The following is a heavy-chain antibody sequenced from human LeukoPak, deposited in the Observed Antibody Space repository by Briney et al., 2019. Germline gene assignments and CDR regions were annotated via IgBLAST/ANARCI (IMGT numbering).Heavy chain of an antibody. CDR2: INHSGST. J-gene: IGHJ4*02. Sequence: SETLSLTCAVYGGSFSGYFWNWIRQPPGKGLEWIGEINHSGSTNYNPSLKSRVTISVDTSKNQFSLKLSSVTAADTAVYYCARAPSIRRYYFDYWGQGTLVTVSS. CDR1: GGSFSGYF. D-gene: IGHD3-3*02. CDR3: ARAPSIRRYYFDY. V-gene: IGHV4-34*01.